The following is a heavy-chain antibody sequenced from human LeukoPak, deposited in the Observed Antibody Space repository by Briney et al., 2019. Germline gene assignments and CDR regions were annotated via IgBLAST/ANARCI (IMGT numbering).Heavy chain of an antibody. V-gene: IGHV3-74*01. CDR3: ARDLGLVPPKDYDYFDP. D-gene: IGHD3/OR15-3a*01. J-gene: IGHJ4*02. CDR2: INPDGSST. Sequence: GGSLRLSCAASGFTFSTSWMHWVRQAPGKGLVWVSRINPDGSSTNYADSVKGRFTISRDNAKNTLYLQINTLRAEDTAIYYCARDLGLVPPKDYDYFDPWGQGTLVTVSS. CDR1: GFTFSTSW.